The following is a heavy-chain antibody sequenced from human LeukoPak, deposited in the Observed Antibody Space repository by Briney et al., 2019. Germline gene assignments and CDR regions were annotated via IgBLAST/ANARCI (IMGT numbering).Heavy chain of an antibody. CDR1: GFTFSSSA. V-gene: IGHV3-23*01. Sequence: GGSLRLSCAASGFTFSSSAMSWVRQVPGKGLEWVSGISASGGSTYYADSVRGRFTISRDNSKNTLYVQMNSLRDEDTAVYYCVVWGEDRSGHRFDFWGQGTLVTVSS. D-gene: IGHD3-22*01. CDR2: ISASGGST. J-gene: IGHJ4*02. CDR3: VVWGEDRSGHRFDF.